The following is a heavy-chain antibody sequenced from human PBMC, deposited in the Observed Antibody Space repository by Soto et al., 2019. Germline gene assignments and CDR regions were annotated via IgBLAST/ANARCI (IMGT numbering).Heavy chain of an antibody. CDR2: IIPIFGTA. V-gene: IGHV1-69*01. D-gene: IGHD3-22*01. CDR1: GGTFSSYA. J-gene: IGHJ4*02. Sequence: QVQLVQSGAEVKKPGSSVKVSCKASGGTFSSYAISWVRQAPGQGLEWMGGIIPIFGTANYAQKFQGRVTITADESTSTAYMELSSLRSEDTAVYFCASGRQYYDSSAHYFDYWGQGTLVTVSS. CDR3: ASGRQYYDSSAHYFDY.